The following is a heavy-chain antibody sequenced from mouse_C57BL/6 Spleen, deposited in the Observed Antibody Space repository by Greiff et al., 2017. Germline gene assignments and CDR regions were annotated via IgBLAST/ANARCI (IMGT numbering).Heavy chain of an antibody. CDR1: GYAFSSSW. D-gene: IGHD1-1*01. V-gene: IGHV1-82*01. CDR2: IYPGDGDT. CDR3: ARGAFTSGEADF. J-gene: IGHJ2*01. Sequence: QVHVKQSGPELVKPGASVKISCKASGYAFSSSWMNWVKQRPGQGLEWIGRIYPGDGDTNYNGKFKGKATLTADKSSSTAYMQLSRLASEDSAVYFWARGAFTSGEADFWGKGTTLTVSS.